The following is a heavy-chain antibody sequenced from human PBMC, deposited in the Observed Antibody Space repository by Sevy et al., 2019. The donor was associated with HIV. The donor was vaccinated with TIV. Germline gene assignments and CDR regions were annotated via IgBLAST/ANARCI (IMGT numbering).Heavy chain of an antibody. CDR1: GFSLTTSD. CDR3: AKRRVQSGLSGGGANYGMDV. Sequence: GGSLRLSCAASGFSLTTSDMHWVRQAPGKGLEWVAYVRNDGSNKYYADSVRDRFTISRDSPKNTLYLQMNSLRAEETAIYYCAKRRVQSGLSGGGANYGMDVCGRGTTVTVSS. J-gene: IGHJ6*02. D-gene: IGHD2-8*02. CDR2: VRNDGSNK. V-gene: IGHV3-30*02.